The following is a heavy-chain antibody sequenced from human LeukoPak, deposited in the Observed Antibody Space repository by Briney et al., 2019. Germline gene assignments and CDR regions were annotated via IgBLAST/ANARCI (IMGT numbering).Heavy chain of an antibody. CDR3: ARYQQTGYESDY. J-gene: IGHJ4*02. V-gene: IGHV3-74*01. CDR2: IGHDGSGA. CDR1: GFPFNNYW. D-gene: IGHD5-12*01. Sequence: GGSLRLSCAASGFPFNNYWMHWVRQSPGKGLICVARIGHDGSGAGYADSVKGRFTISRDNAKSTLYLQMNSLRAEDTAVYYCARYQQTGYESDYWGQGTLVTVSS.